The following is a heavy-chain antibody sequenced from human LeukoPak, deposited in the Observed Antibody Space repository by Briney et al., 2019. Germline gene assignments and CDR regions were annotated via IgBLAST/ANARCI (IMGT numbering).Heavy chain of an antibody. CDR1: GYTFSDNY. D-gene: IGHD6-13*01. Sequence: ASVTVSCKASGYTFSDNYMHGVRQAPGQGLEGMGWINPNSGGTNYAQKFQGRVTMTRDTSISTAYMEVSRLRSDDTAAYYCARGLAAAGYNWFDRWGQGTLVTVSS. V-gene: IGHV1-2*02. J-gene: IGHJ5*02. CDR2: INPNSGGT. CDR3: ARGLAAAGYNWFDR.